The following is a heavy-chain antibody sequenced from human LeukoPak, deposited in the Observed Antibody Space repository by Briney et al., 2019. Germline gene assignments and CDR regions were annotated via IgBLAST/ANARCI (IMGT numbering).Heavy chain of an antibody. V-gene: IGHV1-69*06. CDR1: GGTFSSYA. CDR3: ARVREWLLLIDY. J-gene: IGHJ4*02. CDR2: IIPIFGTA. D-gene: IGHD3-22*01. Sequence: SVKVSCKASGGTFSSYAISWVRQAPGQGLEWMGGIIPIFGTANYAQKFQGRVTITADKSTSTAYMELSSLRSEDTAVYYCARVREWLLLIDYWGQGTLVTVSS.